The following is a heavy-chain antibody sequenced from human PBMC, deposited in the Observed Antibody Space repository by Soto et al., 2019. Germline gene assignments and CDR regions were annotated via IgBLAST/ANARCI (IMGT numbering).Heavy chain of an antibody. J-gene: IGHJ6*03. CDR3: ARGRHPVTKVVPAARHYYYYYMDV. V-gene: IGHV1-8*01. D-gene: IGHD2-2*01. CDR1: GYTFTSYD. CDR2: MNPNSGNT. Sequence: QVQLVQSGAEVKKPGASVKVSCKASGYTFTSYDINWVRHATGQGLEWMGWMNPNSGNTGYAQKFQGRVTMTRNTSISTAYMELSSLRSEDTAVYYCARGRHPVTKVVPAARHYYYYYMDVWGKGTTVTVSS.